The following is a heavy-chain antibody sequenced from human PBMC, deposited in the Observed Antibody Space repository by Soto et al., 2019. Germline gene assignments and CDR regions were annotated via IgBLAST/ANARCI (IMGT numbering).Heavy chain of an antibody. D-gene: IGHD3-22*01. V-gene: IGHV4-59*01. Sequence: SETLSLTCTVSGGSISSYYWSWIRQPPGKGLEWIGYIYYSGSTNYNPSLKSRVTISVDTSKNQFSLKLSSVTAADTAVYYCAGTSDYEIAVNTNKWVYNEYWGQGTLVTVFS. CDR3: AGTSDYEIAVNTNKWVYNEY. CDR2: IYYSGST. J-gene: IGHJ4*02. CDR1: GGSISSYY.